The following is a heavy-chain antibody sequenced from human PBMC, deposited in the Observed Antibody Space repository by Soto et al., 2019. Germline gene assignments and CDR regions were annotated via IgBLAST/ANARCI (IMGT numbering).Heavy chain of an antibody. V-gene: IGHV1-8*01. Sequence: QVQLVQSGAEVKKPGASVKVSCKASGYTFTSHDINWVRQASGQGLEWMGWMSSNSDNTGYAQKFQSRVTMTRSTSISTAYMELSSLRSEDTAVYYCVRGPRNWGFDYWGQGTLVTVSS. CDR1: GYTFTSHD. J-gene: IGHJ4*02. CDR2: MSSNSDNT. CDR3: VRGPRNWGFDY. D-gene: IGHD7-27*01.